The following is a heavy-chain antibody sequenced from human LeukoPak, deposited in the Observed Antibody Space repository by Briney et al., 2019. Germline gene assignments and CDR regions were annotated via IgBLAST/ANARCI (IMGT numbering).Heavy chain of an antibody. J-gene: IGHJ4*02. Sequence: ASVKVSCKVSGYTLTELSMHWVRQAPGKGREWMGGFDPEDGETIYAQKFQGRVTMTEDTSTDTAYMELSSLRSEDTAVYYCATAPGRWLQFRFHYWSQGTLVTVSS. D-gene: IGHD5-24*01. CDR2: FDPEDGET. CDR3: ATAPGRWLQFRFHY. V-gene: IGHV1-24*01. CDR1: GYTLTELS.